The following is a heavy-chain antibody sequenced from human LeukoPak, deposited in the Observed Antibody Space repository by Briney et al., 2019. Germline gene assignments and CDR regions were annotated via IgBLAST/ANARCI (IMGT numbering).Heavy chain of an antibody. CDR3: ARGTDTAMVYFDY. J-gene: IGHJ4*02. CDR2: INHSGST. CDR1: GGSFSGYY. V-gene: IGHV4-34*01. Sequence: PSETLSLTCAVYGGSFSGYYWSWIRRPPGKGLEWIGEINHSGSTNYNPSLKSRVTISVDTSKNQFSLKLSSVTAADTAVYYCARGTDTAMVYFDYWGQGTLVTVSS. D-gene: IGHD5-18*01.